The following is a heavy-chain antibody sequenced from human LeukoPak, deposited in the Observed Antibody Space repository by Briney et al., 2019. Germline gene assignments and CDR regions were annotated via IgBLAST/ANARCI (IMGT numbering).Heavy chain of an antibody. D-gene: IGHD4-17*01. J-gene: IGHJ5*02. CDR3: AKAAYGDYVNWFDP. Sequence: QPGGSLRLSCAASGFTFRNYAMSWVRQAPGKGLEWVSSIAGSSGSTYYADSVKGRFTISRDNSKNTLYLQMNSLRAEDTALYYCAKAAYGDYVNWFDPWGQGTLVTVSS. CDR2: IAGSSGST. CDR1: GFTFRNYA. V-gene: IGHV3-23*01.